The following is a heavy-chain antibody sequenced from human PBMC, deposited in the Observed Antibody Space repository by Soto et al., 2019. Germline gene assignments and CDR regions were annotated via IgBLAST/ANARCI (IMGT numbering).Heavy chain of an antibody. Sequence: QVQLVQSGAEVKKPGSSVKVSCKASGGIFNNYAISWVRQAPGQGLEWMGGNIPVFGTADYAQKFQGRVTDAAAKTTGTAYMERSCLRSEDTAVCHRATGGGYYYDRSGLSAGFWGQGTLVTVSS. CDR2: NIPVFGTA. V-gene: IGHV1-69*06. D-gene: IGHD3-22*01. CDR3: ATGGGYYYDRSGLSAGF. CDR1: GGIFNNYA. J-gene: IGHJ4*01.